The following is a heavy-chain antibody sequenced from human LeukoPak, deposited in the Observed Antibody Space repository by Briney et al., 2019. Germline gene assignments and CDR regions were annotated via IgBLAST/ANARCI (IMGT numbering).Heavy chain of an antibody. V-gene: IGHV3-49*04. CDR3: TRDQTPYY. Sequence: PGGSLRLSCAASGFTFSNAWMTWVRQAPGKGLEWVGFIASETYGGTAEYAASVKGRFIISRDDSKSIAYLQMNSLKTEDTAVYYCTRDQTPYYWGQGTLVTVSS. CDR2: IASETYGGTA. CDR1: GFTFSNAW. J-gene: IGHJ4*02.